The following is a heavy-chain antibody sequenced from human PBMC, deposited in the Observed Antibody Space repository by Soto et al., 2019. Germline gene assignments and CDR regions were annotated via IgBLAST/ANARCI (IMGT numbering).Heavy chain of an antibody. CDR1: GLTFSSYA. Sequence: DVQLLESGGHLVQPGGSLRLSCAASGLTFSSYAMSWVRQAPGKGLEWVSSVSAGGDMTYYSDSVKGRFTISRDNSNNALFLPRNSLRIEDTTLYYCARVDRGGSGSPASYYYSGLDVWGQGATVTVS. D-gene: IGHD3-10*01. V-gene: IGHV3-23*01. J-gene: IGHJ6*01. CDR3: ARVDRGGSGSPASYYYSGLDV. CDR2: VSAGGDMT.